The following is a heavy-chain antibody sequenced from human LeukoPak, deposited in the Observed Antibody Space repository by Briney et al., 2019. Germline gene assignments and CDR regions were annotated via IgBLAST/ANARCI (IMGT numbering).Heavy chain of an antibody. D-gene: IGHD1-26*01. Sequence: PGGSLRLSCVASGFTLRNSWMAWVRQAPGKGLEWVANINQDASTKHYVDSVKGRFIISRDNAKNSLYLQMNSLRAEDPAVYYCARDQSGSLDYWGQGTLVTVSA. V-gene: IGHV3-7*01. CDR2: INQDASTK. CDR1: GFTLRNSW. J-gene: IGHJ4*02. CDR3: ARDQSGSLDY.